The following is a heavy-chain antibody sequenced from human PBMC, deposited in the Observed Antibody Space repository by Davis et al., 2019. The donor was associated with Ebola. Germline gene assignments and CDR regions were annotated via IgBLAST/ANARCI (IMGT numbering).Heavy chain of an antibody. CDR3: TREVSGTSKTE. CDR1: GFSIGDEA. V-gene: IGHV3-49*03. J-gene: IGHJ4*02. CDR2: IRSKKVYGGTT. Sequence: SLKISCTASGFSIGDEAMSWFRQAPGKGLEWVGFIRSKKVYGGTTEYAPSVKGRFTISRDESRSIAYLQMNSLKTEDTAMYYCTREVSGTSKTEWGQGTLVTVSS. D-gene: IGHD6-19*01.